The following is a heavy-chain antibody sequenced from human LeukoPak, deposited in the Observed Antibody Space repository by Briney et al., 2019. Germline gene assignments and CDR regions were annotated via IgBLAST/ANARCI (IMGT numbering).Heavy chain of an antibody. CDR3: AGDYGDLLTGIRFDT. CDR2: IYYSGST. Sequence: SETLSLTCTVSGGSISSGDYYWSWIRQPPGKGLEWIGYIYYSGSTYYNPSLKSRVTISIQTSKNQFSLKLASVTAADTAVYYCAGDYGDLLTGIRFDTWGQGTLVTVSS. J-gene: IGHJ5*02. CDR1: GGSISSGDYY. D-gene: IGHD4-17*01. V-gene: IGHV4-30-4*01.